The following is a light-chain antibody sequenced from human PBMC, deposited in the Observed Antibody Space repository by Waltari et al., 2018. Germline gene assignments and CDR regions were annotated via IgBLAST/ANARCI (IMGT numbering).Light chain of an antibody. Sequence: EIVLTQSPATLSLSPGERATLSCRASQSVSRNLAWYQQKPGQPPRLFIYDASTRATGVPARFSGRGPGTDFPLTISSLEPEDFAVYVCQQRSNWPPTFGPGTKVD. V-gene: IGKV3-11*01. CDR3: QQRSNWPPT. J-gene: IGKJ3*01. CDR1: QSVSRN. CDR2: DAS.